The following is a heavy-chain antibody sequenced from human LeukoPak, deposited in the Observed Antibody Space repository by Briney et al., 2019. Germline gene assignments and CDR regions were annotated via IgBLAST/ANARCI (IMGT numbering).Heavy chain of an antibody. J-gene: IGHJ4*02. CDR2: ISGSGGST. CDR3: AKDPALRYFDWSPVGFDY. V-gene: IGHV3-23*01. CDR1: GFTFSSYA. D-gene: IGHD3-9*01. Sequence: PGGSLRLSCAASGFTFSSYAMSWVRQAPGKGLEWVSAISGSGGSTYYADSVKGRFTISRDNSKNTLYLQMNSLRAEDTAVYYCAKDPALRYFDWSPVGFDYWGQGTLVTASS.